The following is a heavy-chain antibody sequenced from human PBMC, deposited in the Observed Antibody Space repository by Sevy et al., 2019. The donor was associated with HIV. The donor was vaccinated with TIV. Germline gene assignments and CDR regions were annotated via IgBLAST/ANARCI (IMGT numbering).Heavy chain of an antibody. V-gene: IGHV3-7*01. J-gene: IGHJ4*02. D-gene: IGHD3-22*01. CDR3: ASYYYDSSGYRGDDY. Sequence: GGSLRLSCAASGFTFSSYWMSWVRQAPGKGLEWVANIKQDGSEKYYVDSVKGRFTISRDNAKNSLYLQMNSLRAEDTAVYYCASYYYDSSGYRGDDYWGQGTLVTVSS. CDR2: IKQDGSEK. CDR1: GFTFSSYW.